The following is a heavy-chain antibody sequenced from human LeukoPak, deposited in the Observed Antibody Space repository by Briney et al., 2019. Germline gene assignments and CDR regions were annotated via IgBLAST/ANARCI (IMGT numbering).Heavy chain of an antibody. D-gene: IGHD5-18*01. CDR2: IYYSGST. Sequence: KPSETLSLTCTVSGGTISSSSYYWGWIRQTPGKGLEWIGSIYYSGSTYCNPSLKSRVTISVDTSKNQFSLKLSSVTAADTAVYYCAGGGYSYVTNWGQGTLVTVSS. J-gene: IGHJ4*02. CDR1: GGTISSSSYY. V-gene: IGHV4-39*07. CDR3: AGGGYSYVTN.